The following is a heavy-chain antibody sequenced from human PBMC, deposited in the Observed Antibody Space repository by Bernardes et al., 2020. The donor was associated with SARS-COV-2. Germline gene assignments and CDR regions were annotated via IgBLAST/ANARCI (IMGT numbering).Heavy chain of an antibody. J-gene: IGHJ4*02. V-gene: IGHV4-59*01. D-gene: IGHD3-9*01. CDR2: IFYTGST. CDR3: AREPEMSTIDY. Sequence: SETLSLTYTVSGGSISGYYWSWLRQPPGKGLECIGYIFYTGSTNYNPSLKSRVTISVDTSKNQFSLNLSSVTAADTAVYYCAREPEMSTIDYWGQGTLVTVSS. CDR1: GGSISGYY.